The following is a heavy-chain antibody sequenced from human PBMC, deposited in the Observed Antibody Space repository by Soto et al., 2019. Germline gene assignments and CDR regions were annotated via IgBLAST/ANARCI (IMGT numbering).Heavy chain of an antibody. D-gene: IGHD5-18*01. CDR2: INHSGST. J-gene: IGHJ6*02. CDR1: GGSFSGYY. V-gene: IGHV4-34*01. Sequence: PLETLSLTCAVYGGSFSGYYWSWIRQPPGKGLEWIGEINHSGSTNYNPSLKSRVTISVDTSKNQFSLKLSSVTAADTAVYYCARGRRFFYSYGLVYDYYGMDVWGQGTTVTVSS. CDR3: ARGRRFFYSYGLVYDYYGMDV.